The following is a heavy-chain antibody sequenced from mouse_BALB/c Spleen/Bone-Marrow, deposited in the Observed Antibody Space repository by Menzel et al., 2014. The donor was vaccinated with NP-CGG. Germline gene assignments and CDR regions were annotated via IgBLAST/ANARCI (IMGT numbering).Heavy chain of an antibody. V-gene: IGHV5-17*02. CDR2: ISSGSSTI. CDR3: ARWGGYFDA. CDR1: GFTFSSFG. J-gene: IGHJ1*01. Sequence: EVMLVESGGGLVQPGGSRKLSCAASGFTFSSFGMHWVRQAPEKGLEWVAYISSGSSTIYYADTVKGRFTISRDNPKNTLFLQMTSLRSEDTATYYCARWGGYFDAWGAGTTVTVSS.